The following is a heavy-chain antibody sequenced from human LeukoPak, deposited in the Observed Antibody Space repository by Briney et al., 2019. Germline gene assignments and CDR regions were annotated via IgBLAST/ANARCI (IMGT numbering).Heavy chain of an antibody. Sequence: PGGSLRLSCAASGFTFSNAWMSWVRQAPGKGLEWVGRIKSKTDGGTTDYAAPVKGRFTISRDDSKNTLYLQMNSLKTEDTAVYYCTTEGVAVAGTPELYYYYGMDVWGQGTTVTVSS. V-gene: IGHV3-15*01. CDR2: IKSKTDGGTT. J-gene: IGHJ6*02. CDR3: TTEGVAVAGTPELYYYYGMDV. CDR1: GFTFSNAW. D-gene: IGHD6-19*01.